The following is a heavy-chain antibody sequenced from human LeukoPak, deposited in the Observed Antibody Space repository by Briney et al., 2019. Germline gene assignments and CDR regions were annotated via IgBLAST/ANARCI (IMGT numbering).Heavy chain of an antibody. CDR3: ARGPDYYFDY. D-gene: IGHD2-2*01. J-gene: IGHJ4*02. CDR1: GGSISSYY. V-gene: IGHV4-59*01. Sequence: SETLSLTCTVSGGSISSYYWSWFRQPPGKGLEWIGYIYYSGSTNYNPSLKSRVTISVDMSKNQLSLKLRSVTAADTAVYYCARGPDYYFDYWGQGTLVTVSS. CDR2: IYYSGST.